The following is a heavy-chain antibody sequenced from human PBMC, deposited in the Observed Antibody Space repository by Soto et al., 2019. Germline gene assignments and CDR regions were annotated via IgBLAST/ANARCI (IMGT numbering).Heavy chain of an antibody. Sequence: GGYLRLSCAASGFTFTTYTMYWVRQAPGKAPEWVAAIGGSAGSTYYADSVKGRFTISRDNSENTVYLQMESLRAEDTAVYYCARDKQPLVFNWFDSWGQGTLVTVSS. CDR1: GFTFTTYT. CDR3: ARDKQPLVFNWFDS. D-gene: IGHD6-13*01. CDR2: IGGSAGST. V-gene: IGHV3-23*01. J-gene: IGHJ5*01.